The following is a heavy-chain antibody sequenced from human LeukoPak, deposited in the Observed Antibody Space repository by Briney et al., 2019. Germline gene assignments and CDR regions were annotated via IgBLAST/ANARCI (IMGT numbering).Heavy chain of an antibody. D-gene: IGHD3-22*01. CDR2: IYYSGST. V-gene: IGHV4-59*01. CDR3: ARDLRVITAPRGAFDI. CDR1: GGSISSYY. J-gene: IGHJ3*02. Sequence: SETLSLTCTVSGGSISSYYWSWIRQPPGKGLEWIGYIYYSGSTNYNPSLKSRVTISVDTSKNQFSLKLSSVTAVDTAVYYCARDLRVITAPRGAFDIWGQGTMVTVSS.